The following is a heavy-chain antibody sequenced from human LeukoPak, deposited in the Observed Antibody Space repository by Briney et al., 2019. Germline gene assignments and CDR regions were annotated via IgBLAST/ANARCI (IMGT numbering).Heavy chain of an antibody. V-gene: IGHV1-18*01. J-gene: IGHJ4*02. D-gene: IGHD6-13*01. CDR1: GYTFTCYG. CDR2: ISAYNGNT. CDR3: ARAIAAAGTPYGDY. Sequence: ASVKVSCKASGYTFTCYGNSWVRQPPAQGLEWMGLISAYNGNTNYAQKLQGRVTMTTDTSTSTDYMELRSLRSDDTAVYYCARAIAAAGTPYGDYWGQGTLVTVSS.